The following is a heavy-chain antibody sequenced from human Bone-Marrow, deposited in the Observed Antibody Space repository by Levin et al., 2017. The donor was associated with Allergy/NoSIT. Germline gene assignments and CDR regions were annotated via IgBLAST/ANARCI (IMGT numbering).Heavy chain of an antibody. V-gene: IGHV4-30-4*01. CDR3: AREALNDSWFDP. J-gene: IGHJ5*02. Sequence: TSETLSLTCTVSGGSISSGDYYWSWIRQSPGKGLEWIGYIYYSGATSYSPSLKSRVFISVDSSKNHFSLKLSSVTAADTAVYYCAREALNDSWFDPWGQGTLVTVSS. CDR2: IYYSGAT. CDR1: GGSISSGDYY.